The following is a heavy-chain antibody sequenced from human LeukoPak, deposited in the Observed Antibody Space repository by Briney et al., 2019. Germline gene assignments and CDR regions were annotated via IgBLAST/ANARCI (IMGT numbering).Heavy chain of an antibody. V-gene: IGHV3-9*01. J-gene: IGHJ4*02. D-gene: IGHD3-16*02. CDR3: ARDRNYDYVWGSYRQSRSFDN. CDR1: GFTFDDYA. CDR2: ISWNSGSI. Sequence: PGGSLRLSCAASGFTFDDYAMHWVRQAPGKGLEWVSGISWNSGSIGYADSVKGRFTISRDNDNNTLYLQMNSLRAEDTAVYYCARDRNYDYVWGSYRQSRSFDNWGQGTLVTVSS.